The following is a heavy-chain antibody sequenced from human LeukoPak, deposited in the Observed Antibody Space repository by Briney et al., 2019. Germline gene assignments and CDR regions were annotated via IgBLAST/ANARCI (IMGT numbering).Heavy chain of an antibody. CDR3: ARDPGE. CDR2: IYNSGKT. J-gene: IGHJ4*02. D-gene: IGHD7-27*01. CDR1: GCSITSYY. V-gene: IGHV4-4*07. Sequence: SETLSLTCTVSGCSITSYYWSWIRQPPGKGLEWIGRIYNSGKTKYNSSLKRRVTTLAGDSKNHFSSLLTSVTAADTAVYYCARDPGEWGQGTLVTVSS.